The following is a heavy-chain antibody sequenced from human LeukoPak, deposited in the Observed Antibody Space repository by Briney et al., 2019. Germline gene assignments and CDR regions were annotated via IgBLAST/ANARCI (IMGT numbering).Heavy chain of an antibody. D-gene: IGHD6-25*01. CDR3: ARGGYSGSYYRFS. CDR1: GFTFSDSW. J-gene: IGHJ4*02. V-gene: IGHV3-74*01. CDR2: TSKDGSDT. Sequence: PGGSLRLSCAVSGFTFSDSWMHWVRQAPGKGPEWLSRTSKDGSDTVYADSAKGRLTASRDNAKNTVYLELTNLRPDDMALYYCARGGYSGSYYRFSWGRGTLVTVAS.